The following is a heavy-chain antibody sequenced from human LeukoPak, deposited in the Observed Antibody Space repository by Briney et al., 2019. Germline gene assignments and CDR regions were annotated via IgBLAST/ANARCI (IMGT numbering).Heavy chain of an antibody. CDR3: ASGIVGALDY. CDR1: GFIFSSCW. D-gene: IGHD1-26*01. Sequence: GGSLRLSCAASGFIFSSCWMSWVRQAPGKGLEWVASIKQDGSDKRHADSVKGRFTISRDNSKNTLYLQMNSLRAEDTAVYYCASGIVGALDYWGQGTLVTVSS. V-gene: IGHV3-7*03. CDR2: IKQDGSDK. J-gene: IGHJ4*02.